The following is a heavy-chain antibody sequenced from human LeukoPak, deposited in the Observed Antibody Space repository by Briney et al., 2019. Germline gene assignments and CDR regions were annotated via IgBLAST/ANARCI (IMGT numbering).Heavy chain of an antibody. CDR3: ARAHYDSSGYYYTPPYGMDV. CDR1: GYTFTSYG. Sequence: GASVKVSCKASGYTFTSYGISWVRRAPGQGLEWMGWISAYNGNTNYAQKLQGRVTMTTDTSTSTAYMELRSLRSDDTAVYYCARAHYDSSGYYYTPPYGMDVWGQGTTVTVSS. D-gene: IGHD3-22*01. J-gene: IGHJ6*02. CDR2: ISAYNGNT. V-gene: IGHV1-18*01.